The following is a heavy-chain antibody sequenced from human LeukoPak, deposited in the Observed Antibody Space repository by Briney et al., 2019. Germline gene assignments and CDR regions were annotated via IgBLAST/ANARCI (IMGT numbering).Heavy chain of an antibody. V-gene: IGHV4-59*01. J-gene: IGHJ4*02. CDR3: ARDEAAMVPFFDY. Sequence: SETLSLTCTVSGGSISSYYWSWLRQPPGKGLEWIGYIYYSGSTKYNPSLKSRVTISVHTSKNQFSLKLSSVTAAYTAVYYCARDEAAMVPFFDYWGQGTLVTVSS. D-gene: IGHD3-10*01. CDR2: IYYSGST. CDR1: GGSISSYY.